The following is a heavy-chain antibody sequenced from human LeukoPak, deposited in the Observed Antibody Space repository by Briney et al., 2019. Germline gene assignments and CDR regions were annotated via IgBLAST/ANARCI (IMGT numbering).Heavy chain of an antibody. D-gene: IGHD4-11*01. CDR2: IYTSGST. J-gene: IGHJ4*02. CDR3: AREAYSEHY. CDR1: GGSISSGSYY. Sequence: SQTLSLTCTVSGGSISSGSYYWSWIRQPAGKGLEWIGRIYTSGSTNYNPSLKSRVTISVDTSKNQFSLKLSSVTAADTAVYYCAREAYSEHYWGQGTLVTVSS. V-gene: IGHV4-61*02.